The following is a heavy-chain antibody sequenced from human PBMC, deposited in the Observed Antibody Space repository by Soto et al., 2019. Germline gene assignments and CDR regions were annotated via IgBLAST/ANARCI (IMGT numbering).Heavy chain of an antibody. J-gene: IGHJ4*02. Sequence: ASVKVSCKASGYTFTDFYIHWVRQAPGQGLEGMGWINPNSGATNYAQKFQGRVTMTRVTSIRTAYMELSRLRTDDTAVYYCATLGAGAFDNWGQGSQVTVSS. V-gene: IGHV1-2*02. D-gene: IGHD3-16*01. CDR2: INPNSGAT. CDR3: ATLGAGAFDN. CDR1: GYTFTDFY.